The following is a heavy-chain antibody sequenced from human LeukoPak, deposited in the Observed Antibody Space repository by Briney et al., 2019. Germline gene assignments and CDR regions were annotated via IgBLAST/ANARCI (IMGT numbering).Heavy chain of an antibody. J-gene: IGHJ3*02. V-gene: IGHV1-69*06. CDR3: ARDLPFDGSGTYFPFDI. Sequence: SVTVSCKASGGTFSSYAISWVRQAPGQGLEWMGGIIPIFGTANYAQKFQGRVTITADKSTSTAYMELSSLRSEDTAVYYCARDLPFDGSGTYFPFDIWGQGTMVTVSS. CDR2: IIPIFGTA. D-gene: IGHD3-10*01. CDR1: GGTFSSYA.